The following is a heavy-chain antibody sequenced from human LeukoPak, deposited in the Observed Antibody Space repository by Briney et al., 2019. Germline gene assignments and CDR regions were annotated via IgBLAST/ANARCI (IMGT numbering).Heavy chain of an antibody. J-gene: IGHJ4*02. CDR2: ITREGSAA. Sequence: GGSLRVSCVVSGCTFSSQSMSWVRQAPGKGLEWVADITREGSAAYYVDSVKGRFSISRDNAKNSLYLQMNSLRAEDTAVYYCAKDWHNGDDPLFDYWGQGTVVTVSS. CDR3: AKDWHNGDDPLFDY. CDR1: GCTFSSQS. D-gene: IGHD2-8*01. V-gene: IGHV3-7*05.